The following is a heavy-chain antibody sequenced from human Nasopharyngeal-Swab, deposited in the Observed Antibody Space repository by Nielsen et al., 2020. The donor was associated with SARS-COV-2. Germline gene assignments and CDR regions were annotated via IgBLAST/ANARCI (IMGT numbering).Heavy chain of an antibody. J-gene: IGHJ6*02. CDR1: GYTFNKYV. CDR2: INTNTGNP. D-gene: IGHD6-13*01. Sequence: ASVKVSCKASGYTFNKYVLNWVRQAPGQRLEWMGWINTNTGNPTYAQGFTGRYVFSLDTSVSTAYLQISSLDAEDTAVYYCARDVRFSSVDGTSYNGMDVWGQGTTVTVSS. CDR3: ARDVRFSSVDGTSYNGMDV. V-gene: IGHV7-4-1*02.